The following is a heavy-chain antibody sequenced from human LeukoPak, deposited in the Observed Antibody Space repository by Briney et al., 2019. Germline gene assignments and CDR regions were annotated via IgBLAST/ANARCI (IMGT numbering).Heavy chain of an antibody. CDR3: AKRVPYSSSTVYFDS. J-gene: IGHJ4*02. Sequence: PGGSLRLSCAASGFTFSAYGMNWVRQAPGKGLEWVSAISDSGGDTYYTDSVKGRFTISRDNSKNALYLHMNSLTAEDTALYYCAKRVPYSSSTVYFDSWGQGTLVTASS. CDR2: ISDSGGDT. D-gene: IGHD6-6*01. V-gene: IGHV3-23*01. CDR1: GFTFSAYG.